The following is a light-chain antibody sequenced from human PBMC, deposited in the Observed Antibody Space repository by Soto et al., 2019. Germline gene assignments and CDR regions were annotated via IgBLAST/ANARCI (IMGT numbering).Light chain of an antibody. CDR3: SSWDASLNGYV. V-gene: IGLV1-44*01. CDR2: NSY. J-gene: IGLJ1*01. CDR1: SSNIGSKT. Sequence: QSVLTQPPSASGTPGQRVTISCSGSSSNIGSKTVNWYQQLPGTVPKLLIYNSYQRPSGVPDRFSASESGTSASLAISGLQSEDEADYYCSSWDASLNGYVFGTGTKVTVL.